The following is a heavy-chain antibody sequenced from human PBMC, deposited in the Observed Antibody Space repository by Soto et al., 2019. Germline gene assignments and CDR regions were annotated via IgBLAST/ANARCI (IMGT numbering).Heavy chain of an antibody. CDR1: GGSISSYY. CDR2: IYYSGST. J-gene: IGHJ5*02. V-gene: IGHV4-59*08. D-gene: IGHD2-2*01. CDR3: ARTAVVVPAARPNWFDP. Sequence: SETLSLTCTVSGGSISSYYWSWIRQPPGKGLEWIGYIYYSGSTNYNPSLKSRVTISVDTSKNQFSLKLSSVTAADTAVYYCARTAVVVPAARPNWFDPWGQGTLVTVSS.